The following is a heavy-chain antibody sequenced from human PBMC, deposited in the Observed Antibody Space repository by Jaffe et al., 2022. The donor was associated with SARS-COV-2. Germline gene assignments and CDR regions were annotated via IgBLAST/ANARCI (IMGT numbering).Heavy chain of an antibody. CDR3: ARDRYCSSTSCPYYYYGMDV. CDR1: GYTFTSYG. V-gene: IGHV1-18*01. J-gene: IGHJ6*02. CDR2: ISAYNGNT. D-gene: IGHD2-2*01. Sequence: QVQLVQSGAEVKKPGASVKVSCKASGYTFTSYGISWVRQAPGQGLEWMGWISAYNGNTNYAQKLQGRVTMTTDTSTSTAYMELRSLRSDDTAVYYCARDRYCSSTSCPYYYYGMDVWGQGTTVTVSS.